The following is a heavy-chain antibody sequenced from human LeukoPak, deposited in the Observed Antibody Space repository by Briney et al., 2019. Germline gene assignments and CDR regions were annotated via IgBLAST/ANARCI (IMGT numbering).Heavy chain of an antibody. D-gene: IGHD4-17*01. CDR1: GFTFSSYA. CDR2: ISYDGSNK. J-gene: IGHJ4*02. CDR3: AKEDTVTTFSY. V-gene: IGHV3-30-3*01. Sequence: GRSLRLSCAASGFTFSSYAMHWVRQAPGKGLEWVAVISYDGSNKYYADSVKGRFTISRDNSKNTLYLQMNSLRAEDTAVYYCAKEDTVTTFSYWGQGTLVTVSS.